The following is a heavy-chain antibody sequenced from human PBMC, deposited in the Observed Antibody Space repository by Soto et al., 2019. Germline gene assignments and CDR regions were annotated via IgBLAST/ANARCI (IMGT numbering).Heavy chain of an antibody. D-gene: IGHD2-15*01. J-gene: IGHJ5*02. V-gene: IGHV4-59*08. CDR2: IYYSGST. CDR3: ARHSIGYCSGGSCPAEVNWFDP. Sequence: QVQLQESGPGLVKPSETLSLTCTVSGGSISSYYWSWIRQPPGKGLEWIGYIYYSGSTNYNPSLKSRVTISVDTSKNPFSLKLSSVTAADTAVYYCARHSIGYCSGGSCPAEVNWFDPWGQGTLVTVSS. CDR1: GGSISSYY.